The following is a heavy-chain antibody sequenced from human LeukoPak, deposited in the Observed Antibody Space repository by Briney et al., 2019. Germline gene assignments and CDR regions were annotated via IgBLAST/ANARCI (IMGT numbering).Heavy chain of an antibody. Sequence: QPGRSLRLSCAASGFPFSTYAMYWVRQAPGKGLEWVAVISYDGSNKYYADSVKGRFTISRDNSKNTLYLQMNSLRVEDTAVYYCARGAPPDYWGQGTLITVSS. CDR1: GFPFSTYA. CDR2: ISYDGSNK. J-gene: IGHJ4*02. CDR3: ARGAPPDY. V-gene: IGHV3-30-3*01.